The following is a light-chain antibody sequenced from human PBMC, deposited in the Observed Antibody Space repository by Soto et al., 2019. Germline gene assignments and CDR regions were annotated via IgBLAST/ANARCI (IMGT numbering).Light chain of an antibody. V-gene: IGKV3-20*01. CDR1: QSVSSSY. CDR3: QQYGNSPAT. CDR2: GAS. J-gene: IGKJ2*01. Sequence: EIVLTQSPGTLSLSPGERATLSCRASQSVSSSYLAWYQQKPGQAPRLLIYGASSRATGIPDRFSGSGSGTDFTLTISRREPEDFAGYYCQQYGNSPATFGQGTKLDIK.